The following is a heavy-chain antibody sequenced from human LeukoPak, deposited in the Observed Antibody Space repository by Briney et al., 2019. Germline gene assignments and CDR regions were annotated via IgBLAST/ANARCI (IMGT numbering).Heavy chain of an antibody. Sequence: ASVKVSCKASGGTFSSYAISWVRQAPGQGLEWMGGIIPIFGTANYAQKFQGRVTITADESTSTAYMELSSLRSEDTAVYYCARDQENSNGYLWFFDIWGRGTLVTVSS. V-gene: IGHV1-69*13. D-gene: IGHD3-22*01. J-gene: IGHJ2*01. CDR1: GGTFSSYA. CDR3: ARDQENSNGYLWFFDI. CDR2: IIPIFGTA.